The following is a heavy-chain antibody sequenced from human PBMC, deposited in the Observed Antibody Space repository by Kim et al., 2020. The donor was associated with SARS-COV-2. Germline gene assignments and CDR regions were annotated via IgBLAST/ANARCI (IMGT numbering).Heavy chain of an antibody. CDR1: GFTFGAYY. Sequence: GGSLRLSCAATGFTFGAYYITWVRQSPGRGLEWVSIIHNGGRTTYAPSSVGGFSTISNNSTKTALFLQMNRMPVEAATLYCCTFAAVYAFGWYAFYHWGR. CDR3: TFAAVYAFGWYAFYH. V-gene: IGHV3-66*01. J-gene: IGHJ2*01. D-gene: IGHD6-19*01. CDR2: IHNGGRT.